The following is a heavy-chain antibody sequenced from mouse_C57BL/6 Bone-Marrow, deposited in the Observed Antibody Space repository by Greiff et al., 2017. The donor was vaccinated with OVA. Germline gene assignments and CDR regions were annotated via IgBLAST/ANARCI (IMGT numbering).Heavy chain of an antibody. CDR1: GYTFTSYW. CDR3: ARDPYAMDY. J-gene: IGHJ4*01. Sequence: QVQLKQPGAELVRPGTSVKLSCKASGYTFTSYWLPWVKQRPGQGLEWIGVLAPSDSYTNSNQKFKVKATLTVDTSSSTAYMQVSSLASEDSAVYYCARDPYAMDYWGQGTSVTVSS. V-gene: IGHV1-59*01. CDR2: LAPSDSYT.